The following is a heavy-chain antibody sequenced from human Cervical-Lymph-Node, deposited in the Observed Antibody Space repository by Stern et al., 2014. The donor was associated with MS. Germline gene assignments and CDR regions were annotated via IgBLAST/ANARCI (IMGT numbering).Heavy chain of an antibody. D-gene: IGHD6-19*01. V-gene: IGHV2-26*01. CDR3: ARIGVAVAGSLDY. J-gene: IGHJ4*02. CDR2: IFLNDEK. CDR1: GFSLSNSKMG. Sequence: QVTLKESGPVLVKPTETLTLTCTVSGFSLSNSKMGVSWIRQPPEKALEWLSHIFLNDEKFYTTSLKSRLTISKDSSKSQVVLTMTNMDPADTATYYCARIGVAVAGSLDYWGQGTLVTVSS.